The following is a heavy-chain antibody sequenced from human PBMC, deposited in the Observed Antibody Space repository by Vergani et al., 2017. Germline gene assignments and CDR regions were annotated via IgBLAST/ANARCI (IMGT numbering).Heavy chain of an antibody. J-gene: IGHJ4*02. Sequence: QVQLQQCGAGLLKPSETLSLTCAVYGGSFSGYYWSWIRQPPGKGLEWIGEINHSGSTNYNPSLKSRVTISVDTSKNQFSLKLSAVTAADTAGNYCARGLGWNLDYWGQGTLVTVSS. CDR1: GGSFSGYY. D-gene: IGHD2-21*01. CDR3: ARGLGWNLDY. CDR2: INHSGST. V-gene: IGHV4-34*01.